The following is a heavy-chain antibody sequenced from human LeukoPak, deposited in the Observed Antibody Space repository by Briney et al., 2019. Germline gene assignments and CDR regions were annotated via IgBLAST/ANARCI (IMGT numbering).Heavy chain of an antibody. Sequence: ASVKVSCKASGGTFSSYAISWVRQAPGQGLEWMGWISAYNGNTNYAQKLQGRVTMTTDTSTSTAYMELRSLRSDDTAVYYCARIAAAGPNWFDPWGQGTLVTVSS. V-gene: IGHV1-18*01. CDR2: ISAYNGNT. CDR3: ARIAAAGPNWFDP. CDR1: GGTFSSYA. D-gene: IGHD6-13*01. J-gene: IGHJ5*02.